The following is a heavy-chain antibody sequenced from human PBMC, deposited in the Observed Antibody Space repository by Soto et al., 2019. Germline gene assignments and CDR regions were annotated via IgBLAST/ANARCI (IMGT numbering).Heavy chain of an antibody. CDR3: ARDDSSGWYYFDY. D-gene: IGHD6-19*01. CDR1: GYNFTSYY. V-gene: IGHV1-46*01. Sequence: ASVKVSCKGSGYNFTSYYMHWVRQAPGQGLDWMGIINPSGGSTSYAQKFQGRVTMTRDTSTITVYMELSSLRCEDTAVYYCARDDSSGWYYFDYWGQGTLVTVSS. CDR2: INPSGGST. J-gene: IGHJ4*02.